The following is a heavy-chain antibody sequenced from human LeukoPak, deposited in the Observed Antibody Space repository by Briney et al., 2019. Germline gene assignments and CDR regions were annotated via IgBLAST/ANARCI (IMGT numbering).Heavy chain of an antibody. CDR1: GGSTSSSGYY. D-gene: IGHD6-19*01. J-gene: IGHJ1*01. CDR2: IYNSGNT. CDR3: ARPAVAGTSPEHFQH. Sequence: SETLSLTCTVSGGSTSSSGYYWGWVRQPPGKGLEWIGSIYNSGNTYYNPSLKSRVTISVDTSKNQFSLKLSSVTAADTAVYYCARPAVAGTSPEHFQHWGQGTLVTVSS. V-gene: IGHV4-39*01.